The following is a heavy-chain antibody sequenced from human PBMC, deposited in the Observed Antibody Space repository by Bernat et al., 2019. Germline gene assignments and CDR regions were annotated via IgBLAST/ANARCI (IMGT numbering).Heavy chain of an antibody. CDR2: IKQDGSEK. J-gene: IGHJ4*02. CDR3: ARDLYDILTGVDY. Sequence: EVQLVESGGGLVQPGGSLRLSCAASGFTFSSYWMSWVRQAPGKGLEWVANIKQDGSEKYYVDSVKGRFTISRDNSKNTLYLQMNSLRAEDTAVYYCARDLYDILTGVDYWGQGTLVTVSS. CDR1: GFTFSSYW. D-gene: IGHD3-9*01. V-gene: IGHV3-7*01.